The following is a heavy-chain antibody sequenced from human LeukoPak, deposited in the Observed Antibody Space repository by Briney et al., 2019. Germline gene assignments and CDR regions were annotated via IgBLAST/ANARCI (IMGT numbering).Heavy chain of an antibody. Sequence: GGSLRLSCAASGFTFSSYSTNWVRQAPGKGLEWVSSISSSSSYIYYADSVKGRFTISRDNSKNTLYLQMNSLRAEDTAVYYCATYYYDSSGYSDAFDIWGQGTMVTVSS. CDR1: GFTFSSYS. V-gene: IGHV3-21*01. J-gene: IGHJ3*02. CDR3: ATYYYDSSGYSDAFDI. CDR2: ISSSSSYI. D-gene: IGHD3-22*01.